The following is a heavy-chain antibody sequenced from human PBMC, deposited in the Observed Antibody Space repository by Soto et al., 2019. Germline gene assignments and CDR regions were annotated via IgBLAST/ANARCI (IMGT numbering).Heavy chain of an antibody. CDR1: GFSFSSYE. CDR2: IRSTGNTI. D-gene: IGHD1-1*01. Sequence: EVQLVESGGGLGQPGGSLRLSCAALGFSFSSYEMNWVRQVPGKGREWLSFIRSTGNTIYNADSVKGRFTISRDNAKNSLYLQMDSLRGDDTAVYFCAREDATKAWGLDYWGQGVLVTVSS. CDR3: AREDATKAWGLDY. J-gene: IGHJ4*02. V-gene: IGHV3-48*03.